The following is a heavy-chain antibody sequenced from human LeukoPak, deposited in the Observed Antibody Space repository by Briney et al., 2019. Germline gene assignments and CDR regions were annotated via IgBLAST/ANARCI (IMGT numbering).Heavy chain of an antibody. CDR1: GFTFSSYG. CDR3: AKDGRQRKTYFYGSGSANAFDI. CDR2: IRYDGSNK. J-gene: IGHJ3*02. Sequence: GGSLRLSCAASGFTFSSYGIHWVRQAPGKGLEWVAFIRYDGSNKYYADSVKGRFTISRDNSKNTLYLQMSSLRAEDTAVYYCAKDGRQRKTYFYGSGSANAFDIWGQGTMVTVSP. D-gene: IGHD3-10*01. V-gene: IGHV3-30*02.